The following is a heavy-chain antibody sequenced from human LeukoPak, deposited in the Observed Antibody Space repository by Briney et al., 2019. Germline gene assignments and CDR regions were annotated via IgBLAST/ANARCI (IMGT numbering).Heavy chain of an antibody. V-gene: IGHV3-7*05. CDR2: IKGDGSEK. Sequence: SGGSLRLSCSASGFTFSNYDMDWVRQTPEKGLEWVAKIKGDGSEKYYVDSVKGRFTISRDDAKNSVYLQMNSLRAEDTAVYSCVRPGPSVYWGQGTLVTVSS. CDR1: GFTFSNYD. D-gene: IGHD1-1*01. CDR3: VRPGPSVY. J-gene: IGHJ4*02.